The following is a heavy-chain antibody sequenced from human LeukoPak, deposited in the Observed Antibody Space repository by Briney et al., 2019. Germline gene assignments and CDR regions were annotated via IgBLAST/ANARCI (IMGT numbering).Heavy chain of an antibody. D-gene: IGHD3-22*01. Sequence: GGSLRLSCAASGFTFSSYAMIWVRQAPGKGLEGGSAITGSGGSTYYADSVKVRFTSPRDNSKNTLYLKMNSLRAEDTAVYYCTTRITMIVVVERSTADVWGKGTTVTVSS. CDR2: ITGSGGST. V-gene: IGHV3-23*01. J-gene: IGHJ6*04. CDR1: GFTFSSYA. CDR3: TTRITMIVVVERSTADV.